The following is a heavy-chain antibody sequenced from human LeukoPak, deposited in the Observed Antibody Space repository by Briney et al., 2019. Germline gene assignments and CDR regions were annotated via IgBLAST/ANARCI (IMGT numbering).Heavy chain of an antibody. V-gene: IGHV3-23*01. CDR2: ISGSGGST. D-gene: IGHD3-16*02. J-gene: IGHJ4*02. CDR1: GFTFSSYA. CDR3: ARTGYYDYVWGSYRSTYYFDY. Sequence: GGSLRLSCAASGFTFSSYAMSWVRQAPGKGLEWVSAISGSGGSTYYADSVKGRFTISRDNAKNSLYLQMNSLRAEDTALYYCARTGYYDYVWGSYRSTYYFDYWGQGTLVTVSS.